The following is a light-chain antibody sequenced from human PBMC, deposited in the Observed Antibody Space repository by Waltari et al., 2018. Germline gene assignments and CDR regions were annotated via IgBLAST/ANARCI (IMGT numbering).Light chain of an antibody. Sequence: QSALTQPPSASGSPGQSVTISCTGVSSDVGGRTYVSWYQQHPGKAPKVMIYEVNNRPSGVPDRFSGSKSGNTASLTVSGLQAEDEASYYCSSYVDSNNILFGGGTKLTVL. CDR1: SSDVGGRTY. V-gene: IGLV2-8*01. J-gene: IGLJ2*01. CDR2: EVN. CDR3: SSYVDSNNIL.